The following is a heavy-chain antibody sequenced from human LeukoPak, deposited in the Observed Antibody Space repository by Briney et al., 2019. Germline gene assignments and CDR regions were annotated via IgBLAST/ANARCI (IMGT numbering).Heavy chain of an antibody. J-gene: IGHJ5*02. CDR1: RFTFSNYA. Sequence: GGSLRFSCAASRFTFSNYAMSWVRQAPGKGLECVSVISYTGDRTYYADSVKGRFTISRDNAKNTLYLQMNSLGAEDTAVYYCAKDLKLYSKSYRNWFDPWGQGTLVTVSS. V-gene: IGHV3-23*01. CDR3: AKDLKLYSKSYRNWFDP. CDR2: ISYTGDRT. D-gene: IGHD3-16*02.